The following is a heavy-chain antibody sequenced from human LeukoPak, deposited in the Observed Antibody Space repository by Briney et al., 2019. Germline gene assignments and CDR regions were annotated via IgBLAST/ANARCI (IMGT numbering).Heavy chain of an antibody. Sequence: SETLSLTCTVSGGSISSGGYYWSWTRQHPGKGLEWIGYIYYSGSTYYNPSLKSRVTISVDTSKNQFSLKLSSVTAADTAVYYCARVYGIAARLFDYWGQGTLVTVSS. J-gene: IGHJ4*02. D-gene: IGHD6-6*01. V-gene: IGHV4-31*03. CDR1: GGSISSGGYY. CDR3: ARVYGIAARLFDY. CDR2: IYYSGST.